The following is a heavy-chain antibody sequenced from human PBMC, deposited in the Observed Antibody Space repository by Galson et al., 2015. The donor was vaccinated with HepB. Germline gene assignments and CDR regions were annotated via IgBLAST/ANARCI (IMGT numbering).Heavy chain of an antibody. V-gene: IGHV3-23*01. D-gene: IGHD4-17*01. CDR1: GFIFSSYA. CDR2: ISGSGGST. CDR3: ARDWTTTWSDAFDI. J-gene: IGHJ3*02. Sequence: LRLSCAASGFIFSSYAMSWVRQAPGKGLEWVSGISGSGGSTFYADSVQGRFTIPRDNSKNTLFLQVNSLRAEDTAIYYCARDWTTTWSDAFDIWGQGTMVTVSS.